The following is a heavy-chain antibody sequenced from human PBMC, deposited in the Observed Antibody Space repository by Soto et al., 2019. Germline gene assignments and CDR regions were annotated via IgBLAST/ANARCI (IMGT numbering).Heavy chain of an antibody. J-gene: IGHJ5*02. CDR2: IYHTGNA. D-gene: IGHD3-22*01. CDR3: AGDFFDSSAYTTNWFDP. V-gene: IGHV4-39*01. Sequence: PSETLSLTCSVSGDSISNSRFYWAWIRQPPGEGLEWIGSIYHTGNAYYNPSLKSRVTISVDTSKNQFSLKLTSVTAADAALYYCAGDFFDSSAYTTNWFDPWGQGTLVTVSS. CDR1: GDSISNSRFY.